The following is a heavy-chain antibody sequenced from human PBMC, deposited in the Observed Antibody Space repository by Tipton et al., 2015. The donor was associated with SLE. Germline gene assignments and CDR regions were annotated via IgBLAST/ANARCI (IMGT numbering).Heavy chain of an antibody. CDR3: ARDPPSAYYCGMDV. CDR1: GYSISSGYY. J-gene: IGHJ6*02. CDR2: FSHSGST. V-gene: IGHV4-38-2*02. Sequence: TLPLTCTVSGYSISSGYYWGWIRQPPGKGLEWIGSFSHSGSTYYNASLKSRVTISVDTSKNQFSLKLSSVTAADTAVYYCARDPPSAYYCGMDVWGQGTTVTVSS.